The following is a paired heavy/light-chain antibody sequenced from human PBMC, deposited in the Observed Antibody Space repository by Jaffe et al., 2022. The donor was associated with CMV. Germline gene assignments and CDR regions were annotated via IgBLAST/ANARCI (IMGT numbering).Heavy chain of an antibody. Sequence: QVQLQQWGAGLLKPSETLSLTCAVYGGSFSGYYWSWIRQPPGKGLEWIGEINHSGSTNYNPSLKSRVTISVDTSKNQFSLKLSSVTAADTAVYYCARGPGCTNGVCQGPYYYYMDVWGKGTTVTVSS. CDR2: INHSGST. D-gene: IGHD2-8*01. CDR3: ARGPGCTNGVCQGPYYYYMDV. J-gene: IGHJ6*03. CDR1: GGSFSGYY. V-gene: IGHV4-34*01.
Light chain of an antibody. J-gene: IGKJ3*01. CDR3: QQYNSYPPT. CDR1: QGISNY. Sequence: DIQMTQSPSSLSASVGDRVTITCRASQGISNYLAWFQQKPGKAPKSLIYAASSLQSGVPSKFSGSGSGTDFTLTISSLQPEDFATYYCQQYNSYPPTFGPGTKVDIK. V-gene: IGKV1-16*02. CDR2: AAS.